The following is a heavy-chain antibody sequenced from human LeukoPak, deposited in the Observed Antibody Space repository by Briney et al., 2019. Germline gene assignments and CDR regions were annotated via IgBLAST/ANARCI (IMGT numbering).Heavy chain of an antibody. J-gene: IGHJ5*02. Sequence: SQTLSLTCTVSGGSISSGGYYWSWIRQPPGKGLEWIGYIYHSGSTYNNPSLKSRVTISVDRSKNQFSLKLSSVTAADTAVYYCARASGDWFDPWGQGTLVTVSS. CDR1: GGSISSGGYY. CDR2: IYHSGST. CDR3: ARASGDWFDP. V-gene: IGHV4-30-2*01.